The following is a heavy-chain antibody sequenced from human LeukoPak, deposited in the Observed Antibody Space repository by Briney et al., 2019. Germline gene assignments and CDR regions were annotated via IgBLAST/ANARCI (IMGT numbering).Heavy chain of an antibody. V-gene: IGHV3-23*01. CDR1: GFTFSSYA. CDR3: ARTHSTDYSNWFDP. CDR2: ISGSGDTT. D-gene: IGHD4-11*01. Sequence: PGGSLRLSCVASGFTFSSYAMSWVRQAPGKGLEWVSAISGSGDTTYYADSVQGRFTISRDNSKNTLYLQMNSLRAEDTAVYYCARTHSTDYSNWFDPWGQGTLVTVSS. J-gene: IGHJ5*02.